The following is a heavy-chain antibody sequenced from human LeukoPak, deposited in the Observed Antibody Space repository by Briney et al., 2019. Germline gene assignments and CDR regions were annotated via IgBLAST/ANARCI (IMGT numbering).Heavy chain of an antibody. V-gene: IGHV4-31*03. CDR3: ARGAMVPTTFDY. D-gene: IGHD4/OR15-4a*01. J-gene: IGHJ4*02. Sequence: MSSETLSLTCTVSGGSISSSSYYWSWIRQHPGKGLEWIGYIYYSGSTYYNPSLKSRVTISVDTSKNQFSLKLSSVTAADTAVYYCARGAMVPTTFDYWGQGTLVTVSS. CDR2: IYYSGST. CDR1: GGSISSSSYY.